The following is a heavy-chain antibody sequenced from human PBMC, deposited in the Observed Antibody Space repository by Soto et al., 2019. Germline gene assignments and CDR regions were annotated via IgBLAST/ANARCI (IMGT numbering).Heavy chain of an antibody. CDR1: VGSISSYY. Sequence: QVQLQESGPGLVKPSETLSITCTVSVGSISSYYWSWIRQPPGKGLEWIGYIYYSGSTNYNPSLKSRVTISVDTSKNQFSLKLSSVTATDTAVYYCARLDYGAGDYWGQGTLVTVSS. CDR3: ARLDYGAGDY. CDR2: IYYSGST. V-gene: IGHV4-59*01. D-gene: IGHD4-17*01. J-gene: IGHJ4*02.